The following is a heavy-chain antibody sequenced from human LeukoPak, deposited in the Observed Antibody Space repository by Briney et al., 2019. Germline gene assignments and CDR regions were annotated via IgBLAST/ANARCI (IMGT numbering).Heavy chain of an antibody. J-gene: IGHJ5*02. Sequence: SETLSLTCTVSGGSIGSSYWSWIRQPPGKGLEWIGYIYTSGSTNYNPSLKSRVTMSVDTSKNQFSLKLSSVTAADTAVYYCARDFDWLFSPWGQGTLVTVSS. V-gene: IGHV4-4*09. D-gene: IGHD3-9*01. CDR2: IYTSGST. CDR1: GGSIGSSY. CDR3: ARDFDWLFSP.